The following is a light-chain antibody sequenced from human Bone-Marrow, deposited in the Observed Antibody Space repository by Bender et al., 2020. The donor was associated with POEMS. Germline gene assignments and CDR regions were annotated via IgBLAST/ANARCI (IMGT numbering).Light chain of an antibody. Sequence: SYELTQPSSVSVSPGQTANITCSGDKLGDKYTCWYQQRPGQSPVLVIYQDTKRPSGIPERFSGSNSGNAATLTISGTQAMDEADYYCQTWDSSTGMVFGGGTKLTVL. CDR1: KLGDKY. J-gene: IGLJ2*01. CDR2: QDT. V-gene: IGLV3-1*01. CDR3: QTWDSSTGMV.